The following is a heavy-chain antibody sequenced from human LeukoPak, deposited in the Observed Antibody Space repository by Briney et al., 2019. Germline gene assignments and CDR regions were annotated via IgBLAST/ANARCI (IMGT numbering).Heavy chain of an antibody. D-gene: IGHD5-24*01. CDR2: INTHGNTA. CDR3: VRDNAYTFDY. J-gene: IGHJ4*01. V-gene: IGHV3-74*01. CDR1: GFKFNSYW. Sequence: GGSLRLSCAVSGFKFNSYWMNWVRQVPGKGLVWVAHINTHGNTAYYADSVKGRFTISRDNAKSTLYLQMNSLRAEDTAIYYCVRDNAYTFDYWGHGTLVTVSS.